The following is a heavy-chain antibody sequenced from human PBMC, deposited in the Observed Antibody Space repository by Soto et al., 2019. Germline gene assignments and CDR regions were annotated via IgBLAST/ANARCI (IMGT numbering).Heavy chain of an antibody. Sequence: GASVKVSCKASGGTFSSYAISWVRQAPGQGLEWMGGIIPIFGTANYAQKFQGRVTITADESTSTAYMELSSLRSEDTAVYYCARDKRVGATGFCDYWGQGTLVTVSS. CDR3: ARDKRVGATGFCDY. CDR2: IIPIFGTA. V-gene: IGHV1-69*13. J-gene: IGHJ4*02. D-gene: IGHD1-26*01. CDR1: GGTFSSYA.